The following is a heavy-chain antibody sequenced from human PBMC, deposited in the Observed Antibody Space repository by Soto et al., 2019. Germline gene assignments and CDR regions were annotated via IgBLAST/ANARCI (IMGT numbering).Heavy chain of an antibody. CDR2: ISAYNGNT. V-gene: IGHV1-18*01. D-gene: IGHD5-18*01. CDR1: GYTFTSYG. Sequence: GASVKVSCKASGYTFTSYGISWVRQAPGQGLEWMGWISAYNGNTNYAQKLQGRVTMTTDTSTSTAYMELRSLRSDDTAVYYCARGVDTAMVLSFIRTLYSFDYWGQGTLVTVSS. CDR3: ARGVDTAMVLSFIRTLYSFDY. J-gene: IGHJ4*02.